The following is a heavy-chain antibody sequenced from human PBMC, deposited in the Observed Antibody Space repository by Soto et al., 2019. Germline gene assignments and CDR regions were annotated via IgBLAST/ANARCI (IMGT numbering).Heavy chain of an antibody. CDR3: ARDVPQQYYYESSGPGDY. CDR2: IWYDGSNK. J-gene: IGHJ4*02. Sequence: GGSLRLSCAASGFMFSNYGMHWVRQAPGKGLEWVAVIWYDGSNKYYGDSVKGRFTISRDNSKNRLYLQMNSLRAEDTAVYYCARDVPQQYYYESSGPGDYWGQGT. D-gene: IGHD3-22*01. CDR1: GFMFSNYG. V-gene: IGHV3-33*01.